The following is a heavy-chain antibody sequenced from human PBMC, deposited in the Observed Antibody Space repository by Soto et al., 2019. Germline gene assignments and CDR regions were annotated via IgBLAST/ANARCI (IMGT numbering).Heavy chain of an antibody. CDR2: ISSSSSTI. CDR1: GFTFSSYS. V-gene: IGHV3-48*01. J-gene: IGHJ3*02. Sequence: GGSLRLSCAASGFTFSSYSMNWVRQAPGKGLEWVSYISSSSSTIYYADSVKGRFTISRDNAKNSLYLQMNSLRAEDTAVYFCARGKKAVMPVDNRAFDIWGRGTMVTVSS. CDR3: ARGKKAVMPVDNRAFDI. D-gene: IGHD2-21*01.